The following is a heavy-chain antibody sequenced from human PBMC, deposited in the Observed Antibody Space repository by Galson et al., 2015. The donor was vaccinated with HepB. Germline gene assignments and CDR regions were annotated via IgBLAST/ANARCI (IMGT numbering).Heavy chain of an antibody. CDR1: GFTFSSYS. D-gene: IGHD5-24*01. Sequence: SLRLSCAASGFTFSSYSMNWVRQAPGKGLEWVSYISSSSSTIYYADSVKGRFTISRDNAKNSLYLQMNSLRAEDTAVYYCARAGDGYAFDYWGQGTLVTVSS. V-gene: IGHV3-48*01. CDR2: ISSSSSTI. J-gene: IGHJ4*02. CDR3: ARAGDGYAFDY.